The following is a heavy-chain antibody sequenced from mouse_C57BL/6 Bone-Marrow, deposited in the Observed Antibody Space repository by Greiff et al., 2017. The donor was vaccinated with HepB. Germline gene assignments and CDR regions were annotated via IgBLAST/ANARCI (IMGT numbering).Heavy chain of an antibody. J-gene: IGHJ2*01. CDR2: IDPSDSYT. CDR3: AFITTVVASYYFDY. Sequence: QVQLQQPGAELVKPGASVKLSCKASGYTFTSYWMQWVKQRPGQGLEWIGEIDPSDSYTNYNQKFKGKATLTVDTSSSTAYMQLSSLTSEDSAVYYCAFITTVVASYYFDYWGQGTTLTVSS. V-gene: IGHV1-50*01. D-gene: IGHD1-1*01. CDR1: GYTFTSYW.